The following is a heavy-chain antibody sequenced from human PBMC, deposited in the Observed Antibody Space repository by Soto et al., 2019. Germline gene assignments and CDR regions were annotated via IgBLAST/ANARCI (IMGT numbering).Heavy chain of an antibody. J-gene: IGHJ4*02. V-gene: IGHV3-23*01. D-gene: IGHD3-22*01. CDR2: ISGSGGST. CDR1: GFTFSSYA. Sequence: EVQLLESGGGLVQPGGSLRLSCAASGFTFSSYAMSWVRQAPGKGLEWASAISGSGGSTYYADSVKGRFTISRDNSKNTLYLQMNSLRAEDTAVYYCAKEHRYYDSSGYLPGYWGQGTLVTVSS. CDR3: AKEHRYYDSSGYLPGY.